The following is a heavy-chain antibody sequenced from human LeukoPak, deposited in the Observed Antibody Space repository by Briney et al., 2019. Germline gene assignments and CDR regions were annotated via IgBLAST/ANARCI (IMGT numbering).Heavy chain of an antibody. V-gene: IGHV4-59*01. CDR1: GGSISSCY. CDR3: ARESEDIVVVVAATPEVFDWFDP. Sequence: PSETLSLTCTVSGGSISSCYWSWIRQPPGKGLEWIGYIYYSGSTNYNPSLKSRVTISVDTSKNQFSLKLSSVTAADTAVYYCARESEDIVVVVAATPEVFDWFDPWGQGTLVTVSS. CDR2: IYYSGST. J-gene: IGHJ5*02. D-gene: IGHD2-15*01.